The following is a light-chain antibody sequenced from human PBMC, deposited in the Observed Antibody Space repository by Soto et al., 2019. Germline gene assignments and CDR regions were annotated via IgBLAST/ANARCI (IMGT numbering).Light chain of an antibody. Sequence: QSVLTQPPSMSAAPGQKVTISCSGSSSNIGNNYVSWYQQLPGTAPKLLIYDNDKRPSGIPDRFSGSKSGTSATLDITGLQTGDEADYYCSSYTSSSTWVFGGGTKLTVL. CDR1: SSNIGNNY. CDR3: SSYTSSSTWV. CDR2: DND. V-gene: IGLV1-51*01. J-gene: IGLJ3*02.